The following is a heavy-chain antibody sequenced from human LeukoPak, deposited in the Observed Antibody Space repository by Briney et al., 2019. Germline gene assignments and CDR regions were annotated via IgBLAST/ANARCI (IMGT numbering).Heavy chain of an antibody. J-gene: IGHJ4*02. CDR2: INSDGSST. D-gene: IGHD3-22*01. Sequence: GGSLRLSCAASGFTFSSYWMHWVRQAPGKGLVWVSRINSDGSSTSYADSVKGRFTISRDNAKNTLYLQMNSLRAEDTAVYYCARDRHYYDSSGYYGYWGQGTLVTVSS. CDR1: GFTFSSYW. V-gene: IGHV3-74*01. CDR3: ARDRHYYDSSGYYGY.